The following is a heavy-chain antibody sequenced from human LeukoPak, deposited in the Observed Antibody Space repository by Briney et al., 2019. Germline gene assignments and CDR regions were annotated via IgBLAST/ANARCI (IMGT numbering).Heavy chain of an antibody. J-gene: IGHJ6*02. D-gene: IGHD2-15*01. CDR1: GGSISSYY. Sequence: SETLSLTCTVSGGSISSYYWSWIRQPPGKGLEWIGYIYYSGSTNYNPSLKSRVTISVDTSKNQFSLKLSSVTAADTAVYYCAREDVVAAPYYGMDVWGQGTTVTVPS. V-gene: IGHV4-59*01. CDR3: AREDVVAAPYYGMDV. CDR2: IYYSGST.